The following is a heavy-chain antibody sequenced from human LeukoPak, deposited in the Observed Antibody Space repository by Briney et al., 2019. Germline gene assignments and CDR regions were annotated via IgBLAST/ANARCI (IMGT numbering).Heavy chain of an antibody. J-gene: IGHJ4*02. CDR1: GFTFGSYA. V-gene: IGHV3-23*01. CDR2: ISEIGVAT. Sequence: GGSLRLSCAASGFTFGSYAMTWVRQAPGKGLEWVSVISEIGVATYYADSVKGRFTISRDNSKNTLYLQMNSLRAEDTAVYYCAKRAVTTFSSGFHYWGQGTLVTVSS. CDR3: AKRAVTTFSSGFHY. D-gene: IGHD4-17*01.